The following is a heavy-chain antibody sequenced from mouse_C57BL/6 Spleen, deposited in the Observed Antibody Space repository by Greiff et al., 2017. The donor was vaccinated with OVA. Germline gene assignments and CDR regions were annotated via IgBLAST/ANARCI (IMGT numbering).Heavy chain of an antibody. CDR2: IDPSDSET. Sequence: QVQLKQPGAELVRPGSSVKLSCKASGYTFTSYWMHWVKQRPIQGLEWIGNIDPSDSETHYNQKFKDKATLTVDKSSSTAYMQLSSLTSEDSAVYYCARGEGGLLYAMDYWGQGTSVTVSS. D-gene: IGHD1-1*01. CDR1: GYTFTSYW. J-gene: IGHJ4*01. CDR3: ARGEGGLLYAMDY. V-gene: IGHV1-52*01.